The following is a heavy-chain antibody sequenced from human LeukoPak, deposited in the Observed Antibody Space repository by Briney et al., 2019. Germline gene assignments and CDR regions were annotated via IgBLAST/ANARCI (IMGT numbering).Heavy chain of an antibody. CDR3: TGGLPLVYCSSTSCYPPFDY. J-gene: IGHJ4*02. V-gene: IGHV1-69*05. Sequence: GASVKVSCKASGGTFSSYAISWVRQAPGQGLEWMGGIIPIFGTANYAQKFQGRVTITTDESTSTAYMELSSLRSEGTAVYYCTGGLPLVYCSSTSCYPPFDYWGQGTLVTVSS. D-gene: IGHD2-2*01. CDR1: GGTFSSYA. CDR2: IIPIFGTA.